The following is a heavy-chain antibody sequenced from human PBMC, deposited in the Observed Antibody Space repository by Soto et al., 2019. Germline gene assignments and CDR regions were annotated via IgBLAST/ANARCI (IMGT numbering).Heavy chain of an antibody. Sequence: GASVKVSCKASGFSLSTYGITWVRQAPGQGLEWVAWISAHNGNTNYAQKLQGRLTVTTDTSTGTAYMDLRSLISDDTAMYCCARGIGFGGLYFDYRGQGTQVTVSS. D-gene: IGHD1-26*01. J-gene: IGHJ4*02. CDR3: ARGIGFGGLYFDY. V-gene: IGHV1-18*01. CDR2: ISAHNGNT. CDR1: GFSLSTYG.